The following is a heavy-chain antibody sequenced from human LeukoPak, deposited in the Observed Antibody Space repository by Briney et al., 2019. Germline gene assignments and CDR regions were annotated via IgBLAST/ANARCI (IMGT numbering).Heavy chain of an antibody. J-gene: IGHJ1*01. V-gene: IGHV1-24*01. D-gene: IGHD3-9*01. CDR1: GYTLTELS. CDR3: ATGPYYDILTGYYNSRYFQH. Sequence: ASVKVSSKVSGYTLTELSMHWVRQAPGKGLEWMGGFDPEDGETIYAQKFQGRVTMTEDTSTDTAYMELSSLRSEDTAVYYCATGPYYDILTGYYNSRYFQHWGQGTLVTVSS. CDR2: FDPEDGET.